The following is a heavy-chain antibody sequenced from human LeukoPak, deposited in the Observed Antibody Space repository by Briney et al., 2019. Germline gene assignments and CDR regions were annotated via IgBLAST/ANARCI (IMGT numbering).Heavy chain of an antibody. CDR3: ARDSRAYGSGSPLN. V-gene: IGHV4-30-4*08. D-gene: IGHD3-10*01. J-gene: IGHJ4*02. Sequence: TLSLTCTVSGGSISSGDYYWSWIRQPPGKGLEWIGYIYYSGSTYYNPSLKSRVTISVDTSKNQFSLKLSSVTAADTAVYYCARDSRAYGSGSPLNWGQGTLVTVSS. CDR2: IYYSGST. CDR1: GGSISSGDYY.